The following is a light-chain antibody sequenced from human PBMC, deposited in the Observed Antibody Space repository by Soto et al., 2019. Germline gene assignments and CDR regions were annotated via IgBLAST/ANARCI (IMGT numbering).Light chain of an antibody. CDR1: QSVSSSY. V-gene: IGKV3-20*01. J-gene: IGKJ4*01. CDR2: GAS. CDR3: QQYGSSPLT. Sequence: EIVLTQSPGTLSLSPGERATLSCRASQSVSSSYLGWYQQKPGQAPRLLIYGASSRATGVPGRFGGSGSGTDFTLTISRLEPEDFAVYYCQQYGSSPLTFGGGTKVDIK.